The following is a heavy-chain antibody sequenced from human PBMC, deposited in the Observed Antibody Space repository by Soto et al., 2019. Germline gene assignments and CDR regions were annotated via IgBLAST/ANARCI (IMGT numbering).Heavy chain of an antibody. CDR2: INPNSGTT. J-gene: IGHJ3*02. D-gene: IGHD3-22*01. V-gene: IGHV1-46*03. CDR3: ARVYYFDSSGYAFDI. Sequence: QVQLVQSGAEMKKPGASVKVSCKASGYTFTSYYMNWVRQAPGQGLEWMGIINPNSGTTKYAQKFQCRVTLTRDTSTSTVYMELSRLRSEDTAVYYCARVYYFDSSGYAFDIWGQGTMVTVSS. CDR1: GYTFTSYY.